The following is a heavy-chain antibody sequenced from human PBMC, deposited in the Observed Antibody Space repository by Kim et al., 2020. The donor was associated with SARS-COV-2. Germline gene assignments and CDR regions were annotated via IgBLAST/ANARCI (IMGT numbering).Heavy chain of an antibody. V-gene: IGHV1-3*01. Sequence: ASVKVSCKASGYTFTSYAMHWVRQAPGQRLEWMGWINAGNGNTKYSQKFQGRVTITRDTSASTAYMELSSLRSEDTAVYYCARVGSSSGWSSDFDYWGQGTLVTVSS. J-gene: IGHJ4*02. CDR1: GYTFTSYA. CDR2: INAGNGNT. CDR3: ARVGSSSGWSSDFDY. D-gene: IGHD6-19*01.